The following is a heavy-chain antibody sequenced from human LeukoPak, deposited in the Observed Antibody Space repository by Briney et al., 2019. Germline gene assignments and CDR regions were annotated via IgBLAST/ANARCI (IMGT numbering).Heavy chain of an antibody. CDR2: IYYSGTT. CDR3: ARGTTDGYSYGRFDY. D-gene: IGHD5-18*01. Sequence: SQTLSLTCTVSGGSISSGGFYWSWIRQHPGKGLEWLGYIYYSGTTYYNPSLKSRVTFSVDTSKNQFSLKLNPVTAADAALYYCARGTTDGYSYGRFDYWGQGTLVTVSS. V-gene: IGHV4-31*03. CDR1: GGSISSGGFY. J-gene: IGHJ4*02.